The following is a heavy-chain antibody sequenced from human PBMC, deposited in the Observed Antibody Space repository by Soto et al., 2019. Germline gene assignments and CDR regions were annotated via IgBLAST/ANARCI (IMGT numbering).Heavy chain of an antibody. CDR3: ARDCSRTIFGVVIITGDAFDI. J-gene: IGHJ3*02. Sequence: PSETLSLTCTVSGGSITSGGYYWSWIRQHPGKGLEWIGYIYSSGSTYYNPSLKSRVTISVDTSKNQFSLKLSSVTAADTAVYYCARDCSRTIFGVVIITGDAFDIWGQGTMVT. D-gene: IGHD3-3*01. CDR2: IYSSGST. V-gene: IGHV4-31*03. CDR1: GGSITSGGYY.